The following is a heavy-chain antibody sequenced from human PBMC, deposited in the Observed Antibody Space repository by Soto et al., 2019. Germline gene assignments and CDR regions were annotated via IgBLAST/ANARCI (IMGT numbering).Heavy chain of an antibody. Sequence: GASVKVSCKASGYTFTSYGIIWVRQAPGQGLECMGWISAYNGNTNYAQKLQGRVTMTTDTSTSTAYMELRSLRSDDTAVYYCARDGNGYCSAGSCQEIASWFDPWGQGTLVTVSS. CDR2: ISAYNGNT. V-gene: IGHV1-18*01. J-gene: IGHJ5*02. CDR1: GYTFTSYG. CDR3: ARDGNGYCSAGSCQEIASWFDP. D-gene: IGHD2-15*01.